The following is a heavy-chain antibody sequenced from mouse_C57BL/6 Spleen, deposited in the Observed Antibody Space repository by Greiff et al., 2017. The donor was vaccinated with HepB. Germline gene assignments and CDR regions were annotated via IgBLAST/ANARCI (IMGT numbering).Heavy chain of an antibody. CDR2: ISYDGSN. Sequence: EVKLMESGPGLVKPSQSLSLTCSVTGYSITSGYYWNWIRQFPGNKLEWMGDISYDGSNNYNPSLKNRISITRDTSKNQFFLKLNSVTTEDTATYYCARGGRYLDSWGQGTTLTVSS. D-gene: IGHD5-1*01. CDR3: ARGGRYLDS. J-gene: IGHJ2*01. V-gene: IGHV3-6*01. CDR1: GYSITSGYY.